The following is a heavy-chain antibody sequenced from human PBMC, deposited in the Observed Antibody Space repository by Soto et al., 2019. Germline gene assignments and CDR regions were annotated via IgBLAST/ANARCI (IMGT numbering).Heavy chain of an antibody. D-gene: IGHD2-21*01. V-gene: IGHV3-21*01. Sequence: GGSLRLSCAASGFTFSSYSMNWVRQAPGKGLEWVSSISSSSSYIYYADSVKGRFTISRDNAKNSLYLQMNSLRAEDTAVYYCARVEVGPPAYCTHVSGPAPTLTLSS. CDR3: ARVEVGPPAYCTHV. CDR2: ISSSSSYI. J-gene: IGHJ6*02. CDR1: GFTFSSYS.